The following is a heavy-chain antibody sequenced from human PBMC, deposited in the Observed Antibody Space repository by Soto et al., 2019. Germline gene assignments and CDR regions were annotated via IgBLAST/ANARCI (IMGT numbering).Heavy chain of an antibody. J-gene: IGHJ4*02. V-gene: IGHV4-38-2*01. CDR2: LSHSGRT. D-gene: IGHD2-2*01. CDR3: GHLKTDTEVTPAPPLFDS. CDR1: GFSISSDSY. Sequence: SDTLSLTCAVSGFSISSDSYWGWMRQSPGKGLEWIGTLSHSGRTFYNPSLKSRVTISADTTKNQFSLSLTSVTAADTAVYYCGHLKTDTEVTPAPPLFDSWGQGTLVT.